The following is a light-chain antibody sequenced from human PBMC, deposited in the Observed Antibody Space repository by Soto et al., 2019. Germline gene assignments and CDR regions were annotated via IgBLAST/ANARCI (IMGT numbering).Light chain of an antibody. Sequence: QSVLTQPASVSGSPGQSITISCTGTSSDVGGFDYVSWYQQYPGKGPKLIIYEVTNRPSGVSNRFSGSKSGNTASLTISGLQAEDEATYYCSSYTSSSSLGVFGGGTKVTVL. CDR2: EVT. V-gene: IGLV2-14*01. CDR3: SSYTSSSSLGV. J-gene: IGLJ3*02. CDR1: SSDVGGFDY.